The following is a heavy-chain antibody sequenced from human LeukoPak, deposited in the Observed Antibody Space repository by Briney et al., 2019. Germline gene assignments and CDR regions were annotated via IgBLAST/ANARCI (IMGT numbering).Heavy chain of an antibody. D-gene: IGHD6-19*01. CDR1: GFTFSSHA. Sequence: QSGGSLRLSCAASGFTFSSHAMSWVRQAPGKGLEWVSGISGTTTYYAGSVKGRFTISRDNSKNTLYLQMSSLGAEDTALYYCARDVLNSAWLDFDYWGQGTLVTVSS. J-gene: IGHJ4*02. V-gene: IGHV3-23*01. CDR3: ARDVLNSAWLDFDY. CDR2: ISGTTT.